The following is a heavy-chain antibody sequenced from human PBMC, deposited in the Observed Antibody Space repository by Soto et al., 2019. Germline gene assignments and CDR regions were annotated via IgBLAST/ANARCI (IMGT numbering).Heavy chain of an antibody. Sequence: SETLSLTCAFYVGSFIGYYWSWIRQPPGKGLEWIGEINHSGSTNYNPSLKSRVTISVDTSKNQFSLKLSSVTAADTAVYYCARGRRGYCSGGSCYSKSSWFDPWGQGTLVTVSS. CDR1: VGSFIGYY. CDR3: ARGRRGYCSGGSCYSKSSWFDP. J-gene: IGHJ5*02. CDR2: INHSGST. D-gene: IGHD2-15*01. V-gene: IGHV4-34*01.